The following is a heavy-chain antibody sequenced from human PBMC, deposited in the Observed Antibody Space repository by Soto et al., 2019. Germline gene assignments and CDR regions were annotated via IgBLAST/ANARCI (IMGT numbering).Heavy chain of an antibody. D-gene: IGHD2-21*02. CDR1: GYTFTSYD. V-gene: IGHV1-8*01. CDR2: MNPNSGNT. Sequence: QVQLVQSGAEVKKPGASVKVSCKASGYTFTSYDINWVRQATGQGLEWMGWMNPNSGNTGYAQKFQGRVTMTRNTCISTAYMELSSLRSEDTAVYYCARESVRDCGGDCGWYYYGMDVWGQGTTVTVSS. J-gene: IGHJ6*02. CDR3: ARESVRDCGGDCGWYYYGMDV.